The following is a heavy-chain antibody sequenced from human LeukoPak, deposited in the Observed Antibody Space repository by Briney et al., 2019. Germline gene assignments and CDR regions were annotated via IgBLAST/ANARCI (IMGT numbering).Heavy chain of an antibody. Sequence: GASVKVSCKASGYTFTSYGISWVRQAPGQGLESMGWISAYNGNTNYAQKLQGSVTMPTDTSTSTAYMELRSRRSDDTAVYYCARDHGYYDSSGYFGYGGQGTRVTVSS. J-gene: IGHJ4*02. CDR2: ISAYNGNT. V-gene: IGHV1-18*01. D-gene: IGHD3-22*01. CDR1: GYTFTSYG. CDR3: ARDHGYYDSSGYFGY.